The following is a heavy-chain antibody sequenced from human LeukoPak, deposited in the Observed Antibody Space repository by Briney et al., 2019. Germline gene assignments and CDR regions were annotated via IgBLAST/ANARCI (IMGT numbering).Heavy chain of an antibody. D-gene: IGHD6-13*01. CDR1: GDTFSSYA. Sequence: SVKVSCKASGDTFSSYAISWVRQAPGQGLEWMGRIIPILGIANYAQKFQGRVTITADKSTSTAYMELSSLRSEDTAVYYCARDPGYSSSWYFGPWGQGTLVTVSS. CDR3: ARDPGYSSSWYFGP. V-gene: IGHV1-69*04. CDR2: IIPILGIA. J-gene: IGHJ5*02.